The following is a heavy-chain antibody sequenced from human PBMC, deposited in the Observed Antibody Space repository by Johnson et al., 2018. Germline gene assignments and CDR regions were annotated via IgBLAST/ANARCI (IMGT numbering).Heavy chain of an antibody. Sequence: QVRLGQSGGGVVEPGRSLRLSCAASEFTFSTYGMHWVRQAPGKGLEWVAVIWYDGSNKDYADSVKGRFTISRDNSKNTLYLQMNSLRGEDTAVYYCSTSGRGDTAKIWGQGTMVTVSS. J-gene: IGHJ3*02. CDR1: EFTFSTYG. CDR2: IWYDGSNK. CDR3: STSGRGDTAKI. V-gene: IGHV3-33*01. D-gene: IGHD5-18*01.